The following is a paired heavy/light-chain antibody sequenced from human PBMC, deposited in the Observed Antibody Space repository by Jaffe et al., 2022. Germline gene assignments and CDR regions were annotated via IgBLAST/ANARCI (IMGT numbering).Heavy chain of an antibody. D-gene: IGHD3-22*01. CDR2: INPNSGGT. V-gene: IGHV1-2*06. CDR3: ARQRRGYSGPQEQPTQDNWFDP. Sequence: QVQLVQSGAEVKKPGASVKVSCKASGYTFTGYYMHWVRQAPGQGLEWMGRINPNSGGTNYAQKFQGRVTMTRDTSISTAYMELSRLRSDDTAVYYCARQRRGYSGPQEQPTQDNWFDPWGQGTLVTVSS. CDR1: GYTFTGYY. J-gene: IGHJ5*02.
Light chain of an antibody. V-gene: IGKV3-11*01. CDR1: QSVSSY. CDR2: DAS. Sequence: EIVLTQSPATLSLSPGERATLSCRASQSVSSYLAWYQQKPGQAPRLLIYDASNRATGIPARFSGSGSGTDFTLTISSLEPEDFAVYYCQQRSNLLTFGGGTKVEIK. CDR3: QQRSNLLT. J-gene: IGKJ4*01.